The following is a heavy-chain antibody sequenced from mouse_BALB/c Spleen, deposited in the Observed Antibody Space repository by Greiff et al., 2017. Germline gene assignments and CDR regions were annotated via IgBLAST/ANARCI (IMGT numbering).Heavy chain of an antibody. D-gene: IGHD2-12*01. CDR2: ISSGGSYT. Sequence: DVQLVESGGDLVKPGGSLKLSCAASGFTFSSYGMSWVRQTPDKRLEWVATISSGGSYTYYPDSVKGRFTISRDNAKNTLYLQMSSLKSEDTAMYYCARLYTLYAMDYWGQGTSVTVSS. V-gene: IGHV5-6*01. CDR3: ARLYTLYAMDY. CDR1: GFTFSSYG. J-gene: IGHJ4*01.